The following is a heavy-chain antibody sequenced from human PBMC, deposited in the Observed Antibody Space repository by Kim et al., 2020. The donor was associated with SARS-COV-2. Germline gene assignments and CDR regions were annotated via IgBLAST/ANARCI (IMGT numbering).Heavy chain of an antibody. CDR1: GFTFDDYA. V-gene: IGHV3-9*01. D-gene: IGHD3-22*01. J-gene: IGHJ6*02. Sequence: GGSLRLSCAASGFTFDDYAMHWVRQAPGKGLEWVSGISWNSGSIGYADSVKGRFTISRDNAKNSLYLQMNSLRAEDTALYYCARSLYYYDSSGYYWDYYYYGMDVWGQGTTVTVPS. CDR3: ARSLYYYDSSGYYWDYYYYGMDV. CDR2: ISWNSGSI.